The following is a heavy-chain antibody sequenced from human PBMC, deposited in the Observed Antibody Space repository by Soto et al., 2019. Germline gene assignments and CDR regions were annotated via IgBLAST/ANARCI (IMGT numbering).Heavy chain of an antibody. J-gene: IGHJ6*03. CDR2: TYYRSKWYN. CDR1: GDSVSSNSAA. Sequence: SQTLSLTCAISGDSVSSNSAAWNWIRQSPSRGLEWLGRTYYRSKWYNDYAVSVKSRITINPYTSKNQFSLQLNSVTPGDTAVYYGSRSSSSGSYSGNFYYYMDVWGKGTTVTVSS. CDR3: SRSSSSGSYSGNFYYYMDV. V-gene: IGHV6-1*01. D-gene: IGHD1-26*01.